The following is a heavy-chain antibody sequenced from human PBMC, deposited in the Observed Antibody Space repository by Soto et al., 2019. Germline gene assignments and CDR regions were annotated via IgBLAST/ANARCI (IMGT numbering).Heavy chain of an antibody. D-gene: IGHD5-12*01. CDR2: INHSGST. CDR3: AREIREYSGYVDLYYFDY. V-gene: IGHV4-34*01. Sequence: SETLSLTCAVYGGSFSGYYWSWIRQPPGKGLEWIGEINHSGSTNYNPSLKSRVTISVDTSKNQFSLKLSSVTAADTAVYYCAREIREYSGYVDLYYFDYWGQGTLVTVSS. CDR1: GGSFSGYY. J-gene: IGHJ4*02.